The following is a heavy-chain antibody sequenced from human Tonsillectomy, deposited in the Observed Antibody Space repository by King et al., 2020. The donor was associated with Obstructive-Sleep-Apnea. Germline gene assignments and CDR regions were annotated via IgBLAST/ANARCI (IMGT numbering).Heavy chain of an antibody. CDR2: ISSNGGST. V-gene: IGHV3-64D*06. D-gene: IGHD3-10*01. CDR1: GFTFSSYA. J-gene: IGHJ5*02. Sequence: VQLVESGGGLVQPGGSLRLSCSASGFTFSSYAMHWVRQAPGKGLEYVSAISSNGGSTYYADSVKGRFTISRDNSKNTLYLQMSRLRAADTAVYYCVKERAYYGSGSYLLGPWFDPWGQGALVTVSS. CDR3: VKERAYYGSGSYLLGPWFDP.